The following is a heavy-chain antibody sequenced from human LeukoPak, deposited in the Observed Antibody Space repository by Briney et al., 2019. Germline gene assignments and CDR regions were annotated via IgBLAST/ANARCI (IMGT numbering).Heavy chain of an antibody. D-gene: IGHD3-22*01. CDR3: AREYYYDSSGYMFDY. J-gene: IGHJ4*02. CDR1: GGSISSYY. V-gene: IGHV4-59*01. CDR2: IYYGGIA. Sequence: SETLSLTCGVSGGSISSYYWSWLRQPPGKGLEWIGYIYYGGIANYNPSLKSRVTISVDTSKNQFSLKMSSVTAADTAVYYCAREYYYDSSGYMFDYWGQGTLVTVSS.